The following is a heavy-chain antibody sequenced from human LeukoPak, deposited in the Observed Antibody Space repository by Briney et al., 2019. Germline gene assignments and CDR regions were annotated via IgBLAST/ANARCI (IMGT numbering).Heavy chain of an antibody. D-gene: IGHD4-23*01. CDR2: ISYSGNT. J-gene: IGHJ3*02. CDR1: GGSISSSSYY. V-gene: IGHV4-39*01. CDR3: ARGLVWTTVVSFDI. Sequence: SETLSLTCTISGGSISSSSYYWGWIRQPPGKGLEWIGSISYSGNTYYNPSLKSRLTISVSTSKTQFSLKLSSVTAADTAVYYCARGLVWTTVVSFDIWGQGTMVTVSS.